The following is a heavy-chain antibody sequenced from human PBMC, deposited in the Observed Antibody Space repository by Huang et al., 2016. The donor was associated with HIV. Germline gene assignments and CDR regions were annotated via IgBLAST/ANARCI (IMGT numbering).Heavy chain of an antibody. D-gene: IGHD5-18*01. V-gene: IGHV5-51*03. J-gene: IGHJ4*02. CDR1: GFSFTNYW. CDR2: IYPGDSDT. Sequence: EVQLVQSGAEVKKPGESLKISCKGSGFSFTNYWIGWVRQMPGKGLEWMGIIYPGDSDTTYSPSFRGQVTISADKSINTAYLQGNSLKASDSAMYYCARPLLGYSNGYYFDCWGQGTLVTVSS. CDR3: ARPLLGYSNGYYFDC.